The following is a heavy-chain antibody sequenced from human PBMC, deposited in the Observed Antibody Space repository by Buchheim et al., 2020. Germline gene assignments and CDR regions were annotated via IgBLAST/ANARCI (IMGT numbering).Heavy chain of an antibody. D-gene: IGHD6-13*01. CDR1: GFTFSSYS. CDR3: VRRNEGSPHFDY. J-gene: IGHJ4*02. V-gene: IGHV3-13*01. Sequence: EVQLVESGGGLVQPGGSLRLSCAASGFTFSSYSMHWVRQATGRGLDWVSAIGTAGDTYYAGSVKGRFTISRENAKNSLYLQMNSLRAGDTAVYYCVRRNEGSPHFDYWGQGTL. CDR2: IGTAGDT.